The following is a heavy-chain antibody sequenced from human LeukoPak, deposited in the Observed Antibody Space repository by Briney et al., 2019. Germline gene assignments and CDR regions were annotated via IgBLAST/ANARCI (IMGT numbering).Heavy chain of an antibody. CDR2: IIPIFGTA. Sequence: SVKVSCKASGGTFSSYAISWVRQAPGQGLEWMGRIIPIFGTANYAQKFQGRVTITTDESTSTAYMELSSLRSEDTAVYYCASRIAVAGPDFGYWGQGTLVTVSS. CDR1: GGTFSSYA. V-gene: IGHV1-69*05. D-gene: IGHD6-19*01. CDR3: ASRIAVAGPDFGY. J-gene: IGHJ4*02.